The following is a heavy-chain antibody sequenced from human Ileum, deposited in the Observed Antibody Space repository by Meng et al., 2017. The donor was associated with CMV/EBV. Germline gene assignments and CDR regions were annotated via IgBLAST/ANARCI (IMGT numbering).Heavy chain of an antibody. Sequence: LSCAASGFPFSTYAMRWVRQAPGKGLEWVSTIGGSGSSTYYADSVKGRFTISRDNSGDTLDLQMNSLRAEDTAVYYCATYQGYYAHWGQGTLVTVSS. CDR2: IGGSGSST. CDR3: ATYQGYYAH. J-gene: IGHJ4*02. D-gene: IGHD2/OR15-2a*01. CDR1: GFPFSTYA. V-gene: IGHV3-23*01.